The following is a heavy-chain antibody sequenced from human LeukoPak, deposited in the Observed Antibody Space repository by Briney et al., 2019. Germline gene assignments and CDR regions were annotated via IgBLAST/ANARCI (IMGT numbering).Heavy chain of an antibody. CDR2: ISSSSTTI. Sequence: PGGSLRLSCAASGFTFSSYSMNWVRQAPGKGLEWVSYISSSSTTIYYADSVKGRFTISRDNAKNSLYLQRNSLRAEDTAVYYCAMYYYDNSGYAQGWGQGTLVTVSS. CDR3: AMYYYDNSGYAQG. D-gene: IGHD3-22*01. V-gene: IGHV3-48*04. J-gene: IGHJ4*02. CDR1: GFTFSSYS.